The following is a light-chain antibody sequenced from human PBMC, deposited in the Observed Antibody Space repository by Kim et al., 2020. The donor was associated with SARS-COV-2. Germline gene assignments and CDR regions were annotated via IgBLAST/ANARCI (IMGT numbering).Light chain of an antibody. CDR3: QVWDSSSDHPRVV. Sequence: GKTARITWGGNNIGSKSVHWYQQKPGQAPVLVIYYDSDRPSGIPERFSGSNSGNTATLTISRVEAGDEADYYCQVWDSSSDHPRVVFGGGTQLTVL. J-gene: IGLJ2*01. CDR1: NIGSKS. CDR2: YDS. V-gene: IGLV3-21*04.